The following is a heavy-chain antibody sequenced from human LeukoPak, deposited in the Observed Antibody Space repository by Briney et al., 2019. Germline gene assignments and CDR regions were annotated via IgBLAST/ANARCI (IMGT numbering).Heavy chain of an antibody. CDR3: ARDHVYYYYYMDG. CDR2: ISSSSSTI. Sequence: GGSLRLSCAASGFTFSSYSMNWVRQAPGKGLAWVSYISSSSSTIYYADSVKGRFTISRDNAKNSLYLQMNSLRAPDTAVCFCARDHVYYYYYMDGWGKGITVTVSS. V-gene: IGHV3-48*01. J-gene: IGHJ6*03. CDR1: GFTFSSYS.